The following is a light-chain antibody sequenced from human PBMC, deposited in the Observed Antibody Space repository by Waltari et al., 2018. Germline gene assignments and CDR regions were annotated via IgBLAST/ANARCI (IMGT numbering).Light chain of an antibody. Sequence: DIQMTQSPSSVSASVGDRVTISCRASQDISSYFAWEQQHPGEAPKLLIYAASSVQIGVPSMCSGYMSATDVTLTISSLQPEDFATYYCHQANSFPWTFGQGTKVAIK. CDR3: HQANSFPWT. J-gene: IGKJ1*01. CDR2: AAS. CDR1: QDISSY. V-gene: IGKV1-12*02.